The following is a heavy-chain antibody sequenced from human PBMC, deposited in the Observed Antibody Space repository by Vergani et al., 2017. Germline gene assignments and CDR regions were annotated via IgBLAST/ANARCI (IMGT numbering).Heavy chain of an antibody. CDR1: GVSIGSNSYY. V-gene: IGHV4-39*01. CDR3: ARANYGSGSYSGYNWFDP. D-gene: IGHD3-10*01. J-gene: IGHJ5*02. Sequence: QLQLQESGPGLVKPSETLSLTCTVSGVSIGSNSYYWGWIRQPPGKGLEWIGTIYYTGTTYYNEAHKSRLTISVDTSKNQFSLTLSPMTASETAVYYCARANYGSGSYSGYNWFDPWGQGTLVTVSS. CDR2: IYYTGTT.